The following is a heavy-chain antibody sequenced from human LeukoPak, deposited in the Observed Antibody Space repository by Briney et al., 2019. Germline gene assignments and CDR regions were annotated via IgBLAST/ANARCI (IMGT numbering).Heavy chain of an antibody. D-gene: IGHD6-6*01. CDR2: ISYDGSNK. V-gene: IGHV3-30*18. CDR3: AKVSEQLGLDY. CDR1: GFTFSSYG. J-gene: IGHJ4*02. Sequence: PGGSLRLSCAASGFTFSSYGMHWVRQAPRKGLEWVAVISYDGSNKYYADSVKGRFTISRDNSKNTLYLQMNSLRAEDTAVYYCAKVSEQLGLDYWGQGTLVTVSS.